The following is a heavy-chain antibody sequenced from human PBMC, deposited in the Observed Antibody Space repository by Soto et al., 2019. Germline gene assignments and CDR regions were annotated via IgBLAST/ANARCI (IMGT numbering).Heavy chain of an antibody. V-gene: IGHV1-3*01. CDR1: GYTFTSYA. CDR2: INAGNGNT. Sequence: ASVKVSCKASGYTFTSYAMHWVRQAPGQRLEWMGWINAGNGNTKYSQKFQGRVTITRDTSASTAYMELSSLRSEDTAVYYCAGYRILDYYYGMDVWGQGPTVTVSS. J-gene: IGHJ6*02. D-gene: IGHD2-15*01. CDR3: AGYRILDYYYGMDV.